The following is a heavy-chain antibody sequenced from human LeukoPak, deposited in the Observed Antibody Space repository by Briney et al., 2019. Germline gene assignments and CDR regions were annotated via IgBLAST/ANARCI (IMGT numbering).Heavy chain of an antibody. CDR3: ARDLSSVGVPPFRFDP. D-gene: IGHD1-26*01. J-gene: IGHJ5*02. V-gene: IGHV3-9*01. Sequence: GSSLSLLCAPSGLNHDEHAMLWLRQVTGRAREWVSYINWNSENTEYADSVKGRFTIIRDNANNSVYLQMDSLRPDDTAFYYLARDLSSVGVPPFRFDPWGQGTLVTVS. CDR2: INWNSENT. CDR1: GLNHDEHA.